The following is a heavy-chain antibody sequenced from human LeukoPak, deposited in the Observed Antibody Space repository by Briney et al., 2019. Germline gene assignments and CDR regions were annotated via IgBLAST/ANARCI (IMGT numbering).Heavy chain of an antibody. CDR3: ARGKIVLRYFDWLPYFDY. V-gene: IGHV4-59*01. Sequence: PSETLSLTCTVSGGSISSYYWSWIRQPPEKGLEWIGYIYYSGSTNYNPSLKSRVTISVDTSKNQFSLKLSSVTAADTAVYYCARGKIVLRYFDWLPYFDYWGQGTLVTVSS. CDR1: GGSISSYY. CDR2: IYYSGST. D-gene: IGHD3-9*01. J-gene: IGHJ4*02.